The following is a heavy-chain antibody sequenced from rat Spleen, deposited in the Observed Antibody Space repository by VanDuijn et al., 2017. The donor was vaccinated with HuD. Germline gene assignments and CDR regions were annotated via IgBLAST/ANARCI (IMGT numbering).Heavy chain of an antibody. V-gene: IGHV2-47*01. CDR3: ARLGHATGIPSYYWYFDF. D-gene: IGHD1-9*01. CDR2: IWSYGGT. J-gene: IGHJ1*01. Sequence: QVQLKESGPGLVQPSQTLSLTCTVSGLSLTSNSVSWIRQPPGKGLELMGVIWSYGGTDYNSAIKSRLSISRDTSKSQVFLKMNSLQTEDTAMYFCARLGHATGIPSYYWYFDFWGPGTMVTVSS. CDR1: GLSLTSNS.